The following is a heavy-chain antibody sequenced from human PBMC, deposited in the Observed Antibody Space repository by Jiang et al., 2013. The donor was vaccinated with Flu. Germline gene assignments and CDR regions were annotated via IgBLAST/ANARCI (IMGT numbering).Heavy chain of an antibody. Sequence: LLKPSETLSLTCTVSGGSISSYYWSWIRQPPGKGLEWIGYIYYSGSTNYNPSLKSRVTISVDTSKNQFSLKLSSVTAADTAVYYCARVEVHIADEGQPGPVGFDYWGPGEPWSPSPQ. CDR1: GGSISSYY. CDR2: IYYSGST. D-gene: IGHD6-13*01. V-gene: IGHV4-59*01. CDR3: ARVEVHIADEGQPGPVGFDY. J-gene: IGHJ4*02.